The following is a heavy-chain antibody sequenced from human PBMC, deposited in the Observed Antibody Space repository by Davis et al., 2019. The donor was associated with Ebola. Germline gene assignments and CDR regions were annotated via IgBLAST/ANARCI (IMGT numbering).Heavy chain of an antibody. Sequence: GESLKISCAASGFVFSSYVMSWVRRAPGKGLEWVSTLGLSADTYYADSVKGRFTISRDNSKNTLHLQMNSLRVEDTAVYYCARGDGYNYWDYWGQGTLVTVSS. J-gene: IGHJ4*02. CDR3: ARGDGYNYWDY. CDR2: LGLSADT. CDR1: GFVFSSYV. V-gene: IGHV3-23*01. D-gene: IGHD5-24*01.